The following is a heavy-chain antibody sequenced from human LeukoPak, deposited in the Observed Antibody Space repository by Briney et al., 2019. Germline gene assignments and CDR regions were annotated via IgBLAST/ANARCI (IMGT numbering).Heavy chain of an antibody. D-gene: IGHD3-22*01. CDR2: INPNSGGT. Sequence: GGSVKVSCKASGYTFTDYYIHWVRQAPGEGLEWMGWINPNSGGTNSAQKFQDRVTMTRDTSISTAYMELSRLKSDDTAVYYCASGSSYDSSGRGFDYWGQGTLVTVSS. J-gene: IGHJ4*02. CDR3: ASGSSYDSSGRGFDY. CDR1: GYTFTDYY. V-gene: IGHV1-2*02.